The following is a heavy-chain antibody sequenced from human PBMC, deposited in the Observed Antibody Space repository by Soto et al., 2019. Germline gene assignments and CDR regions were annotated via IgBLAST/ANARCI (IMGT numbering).Heavy chain of an antibody. CDR3: ARATSGSGSSKLPFDY. D-gene: IGHD3-10*01. Sequence: ASVKVSCKASGYTFTGYYMHWVRQAPGQGLEWMGWINPNSGGTNYAQKFQGWVTMTRDTSISTAYMELSRLRSDDTAVYYCARATSGSGSSKLPFDYWGQGTLVTVSS. V-gene: IGHV1-2*04. J-gene: IGHJ4*02. CDR2: INPNSGGT. CDR1: GYTFTGYY.